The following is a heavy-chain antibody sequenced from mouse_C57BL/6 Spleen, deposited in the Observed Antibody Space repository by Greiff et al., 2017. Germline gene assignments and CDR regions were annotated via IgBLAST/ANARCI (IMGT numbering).Heavy chain of an antibody. CDR2: IDPEPGCT. V-gene: IGHV1-15*01. D-gene: IGHD4-1*02. J-gene: IGHJ2*01. CDR3: TRPTGDY. CDR1: GYTFTDYE. Sequence: QVQLQQSGAELVRPGASVTLSCKASGYTFTDYELHWVKQTPVHGLDWIGAIDPEPGCTAYNQKFKGKAILTADKSSSTAYMELRSLTSEDSAVYYGTRPTGDYWGEGTTLTVSS.